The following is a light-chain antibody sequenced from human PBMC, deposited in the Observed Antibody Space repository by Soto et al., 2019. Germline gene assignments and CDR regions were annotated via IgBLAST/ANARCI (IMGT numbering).Light chain of an antibody. CDR2: RTS. CDR3: QEYNGRSS. Sequence: RVTTQSPATLSVSPGERATLSCRASQNVAGDLAWYQQKPGQAPRLLIYRTSTRATGIPARFSGSGSGTEFTLTISSVQSEDFAVYYCQEYNGRSSFGQGTKVEIK. V-gene: IGKV3-15*01. CDR1: QNVAGD. J-gene: IGKJ1*01.